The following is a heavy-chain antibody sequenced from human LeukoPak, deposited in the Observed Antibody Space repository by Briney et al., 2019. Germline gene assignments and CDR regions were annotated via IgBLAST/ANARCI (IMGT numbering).Heavy chain of an antibody. CDR1: GFTFSRFP. CDR3: AKENPVGGTNYFDY. J-gene: IGHJ4*02. V-gene: IGHV3-23*01. Sequence: GGSLRLSCAASGFTFSRFPMSWLRQAPGKVLEWVSAITGGGDSIYYADSVKGRFTISRDNSKNTLYLQMNTLRAEDRAVYYCAKENPVGGTNYFDYWGQGTLVTVAS. D-gene: IGHD1-26*01. CDR2: ITGGGDSI.